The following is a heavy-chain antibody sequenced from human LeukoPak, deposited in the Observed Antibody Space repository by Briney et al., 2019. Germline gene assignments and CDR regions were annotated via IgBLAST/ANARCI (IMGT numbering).Heavy chain of an antibody. J-gene: IGHJ6*02. Sequence: GGSLTLSCAASGFTFSDYNMNWVRQAPGKGLEGVAYITDSGNTIQYADSVKGRFTISRDNAKNSLYLQMNSLRAEDTAVYYCARSIGLTGGGVDVWGQGTTVTVSS. CDR1: GFTFSDYN. CDR2: ITDSGNTI. D-gene: IGHD3-9*01. CDR3: ARSIGLTGGGVDV. V-gene: IGHV3-11*01.